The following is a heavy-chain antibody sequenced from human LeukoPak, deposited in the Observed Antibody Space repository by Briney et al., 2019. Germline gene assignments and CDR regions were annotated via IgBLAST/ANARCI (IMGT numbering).Heavy chain of an antibody. D-gene: IGHD6-6*01. Sequence: GRSLRLSCAASGFTFDDYAMHWVRQAPGKGLEWVSGISWNSGSIGYADSVKGRFTISRDNAKNSLYLQMNSLRAEDTAVYYCARGNIAARPTFDYWGQGTLVTVSS. J-gene: IGHJ4*02. CDR2: ISWNSGSI. V-gene: IGHV3-9*01. CDR3: ARGNIAARPTFDY. CDR1: GFTFDDYA.